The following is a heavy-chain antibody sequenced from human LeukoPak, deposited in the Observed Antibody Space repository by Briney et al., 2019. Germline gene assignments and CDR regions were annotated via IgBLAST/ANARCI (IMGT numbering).Heavy chain of an antibody. Sequence: ASVKVSCKASGGTFSSYAISWVRQAPGQGLEWMGGIIPIFGTANYAQKFQGRVTITADESTSTAYMELSSLRSEDTAVSYCARLCHFDWVRAHDAFDIWGQGTMVTVSS. V-gene: IGHV1-69*01. CDR1: GGTFSSYA. J-gene: IGHJ3*02. CDR3: ARLCHFDWVRAHDAFDI. D-gene: IGHD3-9*01. CDR2: IIPIFGTA.